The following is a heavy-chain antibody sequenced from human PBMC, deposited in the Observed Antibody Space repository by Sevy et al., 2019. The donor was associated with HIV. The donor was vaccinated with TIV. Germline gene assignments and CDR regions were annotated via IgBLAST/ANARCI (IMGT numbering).Heavy chain of an antibody. CDR1: GFTFSSYA. CDR3: AKDFKFRGPSSSSWYYFDY. V-gene: IGHV3-23*01. J-gene: IGHJ4*02. Sequence: GGSLRLSCAASGFTFSSYAMSWVRQAPGKGLEWVSAISGSGGSTYYADSGKGRFTMSRDNSKNTLYLQMNSLRAEDTAVDYCAKDFKFRGPSSSSWYYFDYWGQGTLVTVSS. CDR2: ISGSGGST. D-gene: IGHD6-13*01.